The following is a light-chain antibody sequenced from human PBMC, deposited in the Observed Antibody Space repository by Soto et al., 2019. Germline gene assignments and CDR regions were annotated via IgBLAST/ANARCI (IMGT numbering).Light chain of an antibody. CDR2: DSS. CDR1: QNVDKF. Sequence: EIELTQSPATLSLSPGETATLSCRASQNVDKFLAWYQQRPGQPPRLLIFDSSNRATGVPVRFSGSGSGTVFTLTIGSPEPEDSVVYYCQQRNNWPPITFCQGTRLEIK. CDR3: QQRNNWPPIT. J-gene: IGKJ5*01. V-gene: IGKV3-11*01.